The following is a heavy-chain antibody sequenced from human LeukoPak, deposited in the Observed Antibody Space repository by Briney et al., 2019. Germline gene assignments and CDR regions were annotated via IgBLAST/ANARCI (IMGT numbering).Heavy chain of an antibody. CDR3: ARDLISSGWYYFDY. Sequence: SVKVSCKASGGTFSSYATSWVRQAPGQGLEWMGGIIPIFGTANYAQKFQGRVTITTDESTSTAYMELSSLRSEDTAVYYCARDLISSGWYYFDYWGQGTLVTVSS. D-gene: IGHD6-19*01. V-gene: IGHV1-69*05. CDR2: IIPIFGTA. J-gene: IGHJ4*02. CDR1: GGTFSSYA.